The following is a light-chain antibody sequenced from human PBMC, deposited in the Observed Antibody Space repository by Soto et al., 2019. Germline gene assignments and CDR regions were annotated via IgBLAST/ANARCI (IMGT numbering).Light chain of an antibody. Sequence: EIVMTQSPATLSLSPGERATLSCRASQSGSTSLAWYQQKPGQAPRLLISGASTRATGVPARFSGSGSETEFNLTISSLQSEDFAVYYCQQYNKWWTFGQGTKVDIK. J-gene: IGKJ1*01. CDR1: QSGSTS. CDR2: GAS. CDR3: QQYNKWWT. V-gene: IGKV3-15*01.